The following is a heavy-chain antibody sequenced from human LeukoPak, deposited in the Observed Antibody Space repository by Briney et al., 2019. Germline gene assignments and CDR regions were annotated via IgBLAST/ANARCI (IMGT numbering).Heavy chain of an antibody. CDR2: IWYDGSNK. D-gene: IGHD3-10*01. J-gene: IGHJ6*03. V-gene: IGHV3-33*06. CDR3: AKVSGYYMDA. Sequence: GGSLRLSCAVSGITFSSYGMHWVRQAPGRGLEWVAIIWYDGSNKYYADSVKGRFTISRDNSKNTLYLQMNSLRVEDTAVYYCAKVSGYYMDAWDKGTTVTVSS. CDR1: GITFSSYG.